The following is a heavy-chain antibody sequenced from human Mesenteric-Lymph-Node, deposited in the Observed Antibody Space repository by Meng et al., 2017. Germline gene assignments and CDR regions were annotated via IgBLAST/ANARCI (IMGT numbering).Heavy chain of an antibody. V-gene: IGHV4-59*01. CDR3: ARAQKAGIAVNL. D-gene: IGHD6-19*01. CDR1: GGSISSYY. J-gene: IGHJ2*01. CDR2: IYYSGST. Sequence: SETLSLTCTVSGGSISSYYWSWIRQPPGKGLEWIGYIYYSGSTNYNPSLKSRVTISVDTSKNQFSLKLSSVTAADTAVYYCARAQKAGIAVNLWGRGTLVTVSS.